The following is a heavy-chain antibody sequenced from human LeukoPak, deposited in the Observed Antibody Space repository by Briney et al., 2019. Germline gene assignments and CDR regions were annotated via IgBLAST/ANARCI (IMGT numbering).Heavy chain of an antibody. V-gene: IGHV3-48*01. CDR1: GFTFSSYS. D-gene: IGHD6-13*01. J-gene: IGHJ4*02. CDR2: ISSSSSTI. CDR3: AHDPGIAAAGRVD. Sequence: GGSLRLSCAASGFTFSSYSMNWVRQAPGKGLEWVSYISSSSSTIYYADSVKGRFTISRDNAKNSLYLQMNSLRAEDTAVYYCAHDPGIAAAGRVDWGQGTLVTVSS.